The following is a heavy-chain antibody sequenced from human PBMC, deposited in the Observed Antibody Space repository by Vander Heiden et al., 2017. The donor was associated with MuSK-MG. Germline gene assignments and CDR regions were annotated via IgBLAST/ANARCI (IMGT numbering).Heavy chain of an antibody. CDR3: AKGGGMATIRGWIDY. D-gene: IGHD5-12*01. J-gene: IGHJ4*02. Sequence: EVQLVESGGVVVQPGGSLRLSCAASGFTSADYAMHWVRQAPGKGLEWVSLISWDGGSTYYADSVKGRFTISRDNSKNSLYLQMNSLRAEDTALYYCAKGGGMATIRGWIDYWGQGTLVTVSS. CDR2: ISWDGGST. V-gene: IGHV3-43D*04. CDR1: GFTSADYA.